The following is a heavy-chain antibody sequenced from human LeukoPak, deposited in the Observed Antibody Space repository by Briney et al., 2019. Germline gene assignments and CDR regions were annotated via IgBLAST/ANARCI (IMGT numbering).Heavy chain of an antibody. D-gene: IGHD7-27*01. J-gene: IGHJ4*02. CDR3: AKEKGANWDPFDY. CDR2: INWNGETI. CDR1: GFTFDDFG. V-gene: IGHV3-20*03. Sequence: GSLSLSFATSGFTFDDFGMAWVRQVPGKGPEWVSGINWNGETIAYRDSVKGRFTISRDSARRSVYLQMNSLRDEDTALYYCAKEKGANWDPFDYWGRGTLVIVSS.